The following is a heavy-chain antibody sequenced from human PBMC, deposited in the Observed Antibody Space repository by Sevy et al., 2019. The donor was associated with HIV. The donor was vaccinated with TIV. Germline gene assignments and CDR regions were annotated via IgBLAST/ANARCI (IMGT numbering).Heavy chain of an antibody. V-gene: IGHV1-46*03. CDR3: GRTSPRGGFHH. CDR2: INPIDVST. Sequence: ASVKVSCKASGYTFTNYYMHWVRQAPGQGLEWMGIINPIDVSTVYAQKFQGRVTMTRDTSTSTVYMELSSLRSDDTAVYYCGRTSPRGGFHHWGQGALVTVSS. CDR1: GYTFTNYY. D-gene: IGHD3-16*01. J-gene: IGHJ4*02.